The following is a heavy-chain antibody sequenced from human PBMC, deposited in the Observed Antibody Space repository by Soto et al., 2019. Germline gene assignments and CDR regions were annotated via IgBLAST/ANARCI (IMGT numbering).Heavy chain of an antibody. Sequence: QLKLQESGSGVVKPSQTLSLTCAVSGGSVSSGVFSWNWIRQPPGQGLEWIGYISHGGSPHYTPSLRGRVSISVDRSTTVISLNSTTMTPADTAVYFCARGRYYYAMGVWCQGTAVTVSS. CDR1: GGSVSSGVFS. CDR3: ARGRYYYAMGV. CDR2: ISHGGSP. V-gene: IGHV4-30-2*01. J-gene: IGHJ6*02.